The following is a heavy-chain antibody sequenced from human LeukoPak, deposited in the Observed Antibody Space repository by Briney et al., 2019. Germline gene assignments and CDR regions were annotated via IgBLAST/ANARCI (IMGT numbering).Heavy chain of an antibody. Sequence: ASVNVFCKASRGTFSSYTIIWVRQAPGQGLEWMGRIIPILGIANYAQKFQGRVTITADKSTSTAYMELSSLRSEDTAVYYCARAPNTGIVGAAAFVYWGQGTLVTVSP. J-gene: IGHJ4*02. CDR1: RGTFSSYT. CDR2: IIPILGIA. V-gene: IGHV1-69*02. D-gene: IGHD1-26*01. CDR3: ARAPNTGIVGAAAFVY.